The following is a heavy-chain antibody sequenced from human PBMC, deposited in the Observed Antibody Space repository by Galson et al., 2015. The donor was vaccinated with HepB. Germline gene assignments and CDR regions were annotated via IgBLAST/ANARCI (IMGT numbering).Heavy chain of an antibody. J-gene: IGHJ4*02. V-gene: IGHV4-39*07. CDR3: ARAVRSEYYFGSAHFDY. Sequence: SLTCTVSGGSISSRNYYWGWVRQPPGKVLEWIGSFYYSGSTYYNPSLKSRVTISGDMSKNQFSLKLTSVTAADTAVYYCARAVRSEYYFGSAHFDYWGQGSLVTVSS. CDR2: FYYSGST. CDR1: GGSISSRNYY. D-gene: IGHD3-10*01.